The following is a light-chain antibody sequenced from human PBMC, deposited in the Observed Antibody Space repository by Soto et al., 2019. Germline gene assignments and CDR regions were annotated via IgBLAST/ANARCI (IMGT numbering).Light chain of an antibody. CDR3: AAWDDSLNGPDVV. CDR1: SSNIGSNT. CDR2: SNN. Sequence: QSVLTQPPSASGTPGQRVTISCSGSSSNIGSNTVNWYKQLPGTAPKLLIYSNNQRPSGVPDRFSGSKSVTSASLAISGLQSEDEADYYWAAWDDSLNGPDVVFGGGTKLTVL. J-gene: IGLJ2*01. V-gene: IGLV1-44*01.